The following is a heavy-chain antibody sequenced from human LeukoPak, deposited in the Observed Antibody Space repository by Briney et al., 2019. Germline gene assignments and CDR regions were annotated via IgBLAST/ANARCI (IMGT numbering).Heavy chain of an antibody. D-gene: IGHD2-2*03. Sequence: ASVKVSCKASGYTFTSYYMHWVRQAPGQGLEWMGWINPNSGGTNYAQKFQGRVTMTRDTSISTAYMELSRLRSDDTAVYYCARGTLDIVVVPAAQPAFDYWGQGTLVTVSS. V-gene: IGHV1-2*02. CDR3: ARGTLDIVVVPAAQPAFDY. CDR2: INPNSGGT. CDR1: GYTFTSYY. J-gene: IGHJ4*02.